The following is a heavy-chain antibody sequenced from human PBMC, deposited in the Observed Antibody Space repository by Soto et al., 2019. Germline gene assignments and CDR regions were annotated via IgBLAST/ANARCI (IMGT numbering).Heavy chain of an antibody. Sequence: SETLSLTCTVSGGSISRYYWSWIRQPTGKGLELIGYIYYSGSTNYNPSLKSRVTISLDTSKNQFSLKLSSVTAADTAVYYCARSVDPWGQGTLVTVSS. V-gene: IGHV4-59*12. CDR3: ARSVDP. J-gene: IGHJ5*02. CDR1: GGSISRYY. CDR2: IYYSGST.